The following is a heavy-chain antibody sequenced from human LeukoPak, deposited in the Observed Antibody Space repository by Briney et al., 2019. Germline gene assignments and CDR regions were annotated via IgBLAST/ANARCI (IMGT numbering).Heavy chain of an antibody. CDR3: ARDFWRSIQYDFRYNWFDP. J-gene: IGHJ5*02. CDR2: INPNSGGT. D-gene: IGHD3-3*01. V-gene: IGHV1-2*02. CDR1: GYTFTGYY. Sequence: GASVKVSCKASGYTFTGYYMHWVRQAPGQGLEWMGWINPNSGGTNYAQKFQGRVTMTRDTSISTAYMELSRLRSEDTAVYYCARDFWRSIQYDFRYNWFDPWGQGTLVTVSS.